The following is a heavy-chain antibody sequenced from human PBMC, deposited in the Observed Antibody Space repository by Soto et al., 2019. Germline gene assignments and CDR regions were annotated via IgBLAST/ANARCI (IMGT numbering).Heavy chain of an antibody. V-gene: IGHV5-51*03. D-gene: IGHD6-6*01. J-gene: IGHJ6*03. CDR3: ARRSTYSSSSYYYYMDV. CDR2: IYPGDSDT. Sequence: GESLKISCKGSGYSFTSYWIGWVRQMPGKGLEWMGIIYPGDSDTRYSPSFQGQVTISADKSIGTAYLQWSSLKASDTAMYYCARRSTYSSSSYYYYMDVWGKGTTVTVSS. CDR1: GYSFTSYW.